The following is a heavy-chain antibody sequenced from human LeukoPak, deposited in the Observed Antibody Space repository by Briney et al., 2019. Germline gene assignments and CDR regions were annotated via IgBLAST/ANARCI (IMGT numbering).Heavy chain of an antibody. CDR2: ISYDGSTK. CDR3: ARTWRDYGDYPGY. D-gene: IGHD4-17*01. Sequence: GRPLRLSCAASGSIFSSYAMYWVRQAPGKGLEWVAVISYDGSTKYYADSVKGRFTISRDNSKNTLFLQMNSLRAEDTAVFYCARTWRDYGDYPGYWGQGTLVTVSS. CDR1: GSIFSSYA. J-gene: IGHJ4*02. V-gene: IGHV3-30-3*01.